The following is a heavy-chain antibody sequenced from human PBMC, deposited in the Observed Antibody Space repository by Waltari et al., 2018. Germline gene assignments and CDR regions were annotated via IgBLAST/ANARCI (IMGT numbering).Heavy chain of an antibody. CDR1: GGTFSSYA. J-gene: IGHJ6*02. CDR2: IIPSCGTG. Sequence: QVQLVQSGAEVKKPGSSVKVSCKASGGTFSSYAISWVRQAPGQGLEWMGGIIPSCGTGNYAQKFQGRVTITADESTSTAYMELSSLRSEDTAVYYCARAGMVAATNLYYYYYGMDVWGQGTTVTVSS. CDR3: ARAGMVAATNLYYYYYGMDV. V-gene: IGHV1-69*12. D-gene: IGHD2-15*01.